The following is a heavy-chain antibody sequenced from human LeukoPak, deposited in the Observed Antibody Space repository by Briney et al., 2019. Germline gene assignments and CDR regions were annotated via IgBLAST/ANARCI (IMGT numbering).Heavy chain of an antibody. CDR3: ARMVVMGAFDI. D-gene: IGHD3-22*01. V-gene: IGHV1-46*01. CDR2: INPSGGST. J-gene: IGHJ3*02. Sequence: ASVKVSCKASGYTFTSYYMHWVRQAPGQGLEWMGIINPSGGSTRYAQKFQGRVTMTRDTSTSTVYMELSSLRSEDTAVYYCARMVVMGAFDIWGQGTMVTVSS. CDR1: GYTFTSYY.